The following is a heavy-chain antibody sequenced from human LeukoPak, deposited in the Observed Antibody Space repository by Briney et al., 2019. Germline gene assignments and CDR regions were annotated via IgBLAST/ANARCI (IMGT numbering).Heavy chain of an antibody. Sequence: KPSETLSLTCAVYGGSFSGYYWSWIRQPPGKGLEWIGEINHSGSTNYNPSLKSRVTISVDTSKNQFSLKLSYVTAADTAVYYCARGRIVVVPAAIRGSYYYYGMDVWGQGTTVTVSS. CDR3: ARGRIVVVPAAIRGSYYYYGMDV. CDR1: GGSFSGYY. D-gene: IGHD2-2*02. V-gene: IGHV4-34*01. J-gene: IGHJ6*02. CDR2: INHSGST.